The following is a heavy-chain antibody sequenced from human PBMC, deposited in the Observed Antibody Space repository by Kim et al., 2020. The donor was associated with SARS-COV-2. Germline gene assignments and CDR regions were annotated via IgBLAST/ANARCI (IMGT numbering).Heavy chain of an antibody. CDR3: ARDETTVVTDAFDI. J-gene: IGHJ3*02. CDR1: GYTFTSYA. CDR2: INTNTGNP. V-gene: IGHV7-4-1*02. Sequence: ASVKVSCKASGYTFTSYAMNWVRQAPGQGLEWMGWINTNTGNPTYAQGFTGRFVFSLDTSVSTAYLQISSLKAEDTAVYYCARDETTVVTDAFDIWGQGTMVTVSS. D-gene: IGHD4-17*01.